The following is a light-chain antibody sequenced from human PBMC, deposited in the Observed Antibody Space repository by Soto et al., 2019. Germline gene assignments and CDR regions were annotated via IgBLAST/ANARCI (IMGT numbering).Light chain of an antibody. CDR1: SGHSSYA. CDR3: QTWGTGSWV. Sequence: QPVLTQSPSASASLGASVKLTCTLSSGHSSYAIAWDQQQPEKGPRYLMKLNSDGSHSKGDGIPDRFSGSSSGAERYLTISSLQSEDDADYYCQTWGTGSWVFGGGTKLTVL. V-gene: IGLV4-69*01. J-gene: IGLJ3*02. CDR2: LNSDGSH.